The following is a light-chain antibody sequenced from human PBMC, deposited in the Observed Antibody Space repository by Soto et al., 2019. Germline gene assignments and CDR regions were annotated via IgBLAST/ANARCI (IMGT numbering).Light chain of an antibody. CDR2: DAS. V-gene: IGKV1-5*01. CDR1: QSISNH. Sequence: DIPMTPSPSSLSASVEDRVIITFRASQSISNHLNWYQQKPGKAPKLLIYDASSLESGVPSRFSGSGSGTEFTLTISSLQPDDFATYYCQQYNSYWTFGQGTKVDIK. J-gene: IGKJ1*01. CDR3: QQYNSYWT.